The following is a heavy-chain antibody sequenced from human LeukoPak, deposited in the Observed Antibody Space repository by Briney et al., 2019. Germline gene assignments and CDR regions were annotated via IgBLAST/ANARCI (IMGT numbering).Heavy chain of an antibody. CDR1: GFTFSNYD. D-gene: IGHD5-18*01. V-gene: IGHV3-23*01. CDR3: AKGRGYGNHDAFDI. CDR2: ISGSGGNT. Sequence: PGGSLRLSCAASGFTFSNYDMSWVRQAPGKGLEWVSAISGSGGNTYYADSGKGRFAISRDNSKNTLFLQMNSLRAEDTAIYYCAKGRGYGNHDAFDIWGQGTMVTVSS. J-gene: IGHJ3*02.